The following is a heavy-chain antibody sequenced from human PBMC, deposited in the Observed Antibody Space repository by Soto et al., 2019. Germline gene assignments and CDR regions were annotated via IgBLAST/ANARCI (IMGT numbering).Heavy chain of an antibody. CDR3: ARDALGWLQIPFGAFDI. J-gene: IGHJ3*02. Sequence: GGSLRLSCAASGFTVSSNYMSWVRQAPGKGLEWVSVIYSGGSTYYADSVKGRFTISRDNSKNTLYLQMNSLRADDTAVYYCARDALGWLQIPFGAFDIWGQGTMVTVSS. V-gene: IGHV3-66*01. CDR2: IYSGGST. CDR1: GFTVSSNY. D-gene: IGHD5-12*01.